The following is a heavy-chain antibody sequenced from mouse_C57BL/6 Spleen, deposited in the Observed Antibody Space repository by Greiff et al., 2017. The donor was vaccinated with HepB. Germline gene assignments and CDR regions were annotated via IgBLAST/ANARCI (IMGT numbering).Heavy chain of an antibody. CDR1: GYSITSGYY. CDR2: ISYDGSN. D-gene: IGHD2-1*01. Sequence: EVKLMESGPGLVKPSQSLSLTCSVTGYSITSGYYWNWIRQFPGNKLEWMGYISYDGSNNYNPSLKNRISFTRDTSKNQFFLKLNSVTTEDTATYYCASCNYDYAMDYWGQGTSVTVSS. V-gene: IGHV3-6*01. J-gene: IGHJ4*01. CDR3: ASCNYDYAMDY.